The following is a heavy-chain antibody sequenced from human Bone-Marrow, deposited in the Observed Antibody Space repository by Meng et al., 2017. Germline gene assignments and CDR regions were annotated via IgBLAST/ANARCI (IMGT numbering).Heavy chain of an antibody. CDR2: INPNSGGT. D-gene: IGHD6-13*01. J-gene: IGHJ4*01. Sequence: ASVKVSCKASGYTFTGYYMHWVRQAPGQGLEWMGRINPNSGGTNYAQKFQGRVTMTRDTSISTAYVELSGLTSDDTAVYYCARDEDISAAGYLFGDYWGHGTLVTVSS. V-gene: IGHV1-2*06. CDR1: GYTFTGYY. CDR3: ARDEDISAAGYLFGDY.